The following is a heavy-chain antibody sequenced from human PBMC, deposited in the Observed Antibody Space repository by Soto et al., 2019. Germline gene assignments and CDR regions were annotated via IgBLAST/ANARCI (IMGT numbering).Heavy chain of an antibody. Sequence: EAQLVESGGGLVQPGGSLRLSCEASGFSLGSYWMTWVRQAPGKGLEWVANIKKDGSRTSYLDSVRGRFTISRDNVGNSLSLQLDSLRAEDTGLYFCARDVSPGTSTLYLDAFDIWGQGTMVTGSS. CDR2: IKKDGSRT. D-gene: IGHD2-8*01. V-gene: IGHV3-7*05. J-gene: IGHJ3*02. CDR1: GFSLGSYW. CDR3: ARDVSPGTSTLYLDAFDI.